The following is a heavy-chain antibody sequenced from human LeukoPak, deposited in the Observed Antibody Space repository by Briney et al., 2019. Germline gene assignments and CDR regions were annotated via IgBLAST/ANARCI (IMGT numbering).Heavy chain of an antibody. Sequence: GGSLRLSCAASGFTFSSYGMSWVRQAPGKGLEWVSAISGSGGSTYYADSVKGRFTISRDNSKNTLYLQMNSLRPEDAAVYSCARDSGYYDFDYWGQGTLVTVSS. J-gene: IGHJ4*02. V-gene: IGHV3-23*01. D-gene: IGHD3-22*01. CDR2: ISGSGGST. CDR3: ARDSGYYDFDY. CDR1: GFTFSSYG.